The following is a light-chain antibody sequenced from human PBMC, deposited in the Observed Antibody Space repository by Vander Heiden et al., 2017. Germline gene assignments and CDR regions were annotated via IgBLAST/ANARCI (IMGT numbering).Light chain of an antibody. CDR2: KVS. V-gene: IGKV2-30*01. CDR3: MQATHCHPPYT. J-gene: IGKJ2*01. Sequence: DVVMTQSPLSLPVTLGQPASISCRSSQSLVYSDGNPYLNWFEQRPGQAPRRLIYKVSNRDSGVKDRFSGSGEGTDFTLKISRGDAEDVGVYYCMQATHCHPPYTFGQGTKMEIK. CDR1: QSLVYSDGNPY.